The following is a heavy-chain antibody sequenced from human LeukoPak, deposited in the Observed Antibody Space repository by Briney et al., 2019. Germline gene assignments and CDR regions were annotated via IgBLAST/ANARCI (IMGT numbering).Heavy chain of an antibody. CDR2: ISGSGGST. D-gene: IGHD6-13*01. CDR1: GFTFSSYA. Sequence: GGSLRLSCAASGFTFSSYAMSWVRQAPGKGLEWVSAISGSGGSTYSADSVKGRFTISRDNSKNTLYLQMNSLRAEDTAVYYCAKGIAAAGTGGVWFDPWGHGTLVTVSS. V-gene: IGHV3-23*01. CDR3: AKGIAAAGTGGVWFDP. J-gene: IGHJ5*02.